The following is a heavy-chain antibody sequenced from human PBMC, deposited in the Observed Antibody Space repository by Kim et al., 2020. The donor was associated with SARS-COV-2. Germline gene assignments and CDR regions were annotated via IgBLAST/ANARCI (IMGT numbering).Heavy chain of an antibody. D-gene: IGHD3-10*01. J-gene: IGHJ3*02. CDR3: ARNRETGLLWFGELFGGNNDAFDI. CDR2: IYYSGST. V-gene: IGHV4-39*07. CDR1: GGSISSSSYY. Sequence: SETLSLTCTVSGGSISSSSYYWGWIRQPPGKGLEWIGSIYYSGSTYYNPSLKSRVTISVDTSKNQFSLKLSSVTAADTAVYYCARNRETGLLWFGELFGGNNDAFDIWGQGTMGTASS.